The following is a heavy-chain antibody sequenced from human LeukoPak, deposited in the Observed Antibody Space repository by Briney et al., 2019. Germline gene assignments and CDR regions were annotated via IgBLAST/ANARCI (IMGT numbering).Heavy chain of an antibody. J-gene: IGHJ4*02. Sequence: ASVKVTCKASGYTFTSYGISWVRQAPGQGLEWMGWINPNSGGTNYAQKFQGRVTMTRDTSISTAYMELSRLRSDDTAVYYCARDIDDVGALLDFWGQGTLVTVSS. CDR2: INPNSGGT. D-gene: IGHD1-26*01. V-gene: IGHV1-2*02. CDR3: ARDIDDVGALLDF. CDR1: GYTFTSYG.